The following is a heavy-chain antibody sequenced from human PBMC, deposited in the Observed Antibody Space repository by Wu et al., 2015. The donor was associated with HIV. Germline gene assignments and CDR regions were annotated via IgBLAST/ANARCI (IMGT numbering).Heavy chain of an antibody. CDR2: INPNSGGT. Sequence: QVQLVQSGAEVKKPGSSVKVSCKTSGGTFSSYGVSWVRQAPGQGLEWMGWINPNSGGTNYAQKFQGRVTMTRDTSISTAYMELSRLRSDDTAVYYCARGYSSSWYYFDYWGQGTLVTVSS. CDR3: ARGYSSSWYYFDY. V-gene: IGHV1-2*02. CDR1: GGTFSSYG. D-gene: IGHD6-13*01. J-gene: IGHJ4*02.